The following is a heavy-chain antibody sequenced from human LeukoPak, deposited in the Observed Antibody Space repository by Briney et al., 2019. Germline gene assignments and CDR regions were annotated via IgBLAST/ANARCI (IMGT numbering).Heavy chain of an antibody. CDR1: GFTVSSNY. CDR2: ISGSGGST. CDR3: TKGRLVVTALDY. V-gene: IGHV3-23*01. D-gene: IGHD2-21*02. J-gene: IGHJ4*02. Sequence: GGSLRLSCAASGFTVSSNYMSWVRQAPGKGLEWVSAISGSGGSTYYADSVKGRFTFSRDNSKNTLYLQMNSLRAEDTAVYYCTKGRLVVTALDYWGQGTLVTVSS.